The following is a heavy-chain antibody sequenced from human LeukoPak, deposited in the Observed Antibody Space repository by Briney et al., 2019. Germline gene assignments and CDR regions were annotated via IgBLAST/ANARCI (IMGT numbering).Heavy chain of an antibody. Sequence: GASVKVSCKASGYTFTGYYMHWVRQAPGQGLEWMGWINPNSGGTNYAQKFQGRVTMTRDTSISTAYMELSRLRSDDTAVYYCARDRGYCSSTSCRLRQYYYMDVWGKGTTVTVSS. CDR2: INPNSGGT. CDR3: ARDRGYCSSTSCRLRQYYYMDV. CDR1: GYTFTGYY. V-gene: IGHV1-2*02. D-gene: IGHD2-2*01. J-gene: IGHJ6*03.